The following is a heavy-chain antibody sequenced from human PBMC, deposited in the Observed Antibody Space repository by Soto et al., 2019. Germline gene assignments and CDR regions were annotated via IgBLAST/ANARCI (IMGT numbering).Heavy chain of an antibody. V-gene: IGHV1-18*01. Sequence: QVQLVQSGAEVKKPGASVKVSCKASGYTFTNFGISWVRQAPGQGLEWMGWISAYNGNTNYAQKFQGRVTMTTDTSRSTAYLEVGGLGFDDTAVYYCGRGGTPIDYWGQGTLVTISS. CDR2: ISAYNGNT. CDR1: GYTFTNFG. CDR3: GRGGTPIDY. D-gene: IGHD3-16*01. J-gene: IGHJ4*02.